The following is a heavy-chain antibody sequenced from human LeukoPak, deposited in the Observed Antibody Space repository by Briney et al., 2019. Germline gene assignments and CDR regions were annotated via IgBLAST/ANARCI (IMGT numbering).Heavy chain of an antibody. J-gene: IGHJ4*02. CDR3: AKDAQRGFDYSNSLDK. V-gene: IGHV3-33*06. Sequence: PGRSLRLSCATSGFTFSHYGMHWVRQAPGKGLEWVAVIWSDGTNSFYGDPVKGRFTISRDNFQRTVYLQMNSLRAEDTAVYYCAKDAQRGFDYSNSLDKWGQGTLVNFSS. CDR2: IWSDGTNS. D-gene: IGHD4-11*01. CDR1: GFTFSHYG.